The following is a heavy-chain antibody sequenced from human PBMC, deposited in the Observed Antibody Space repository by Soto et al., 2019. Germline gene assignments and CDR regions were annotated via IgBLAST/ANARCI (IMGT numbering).Heavy chain of an antibody. V-gene: IGHV1-46*03. Sequence: ASVKVSCKASGYTFTSYYMHWVRQAPGQGLEWMGKINPSGGSTSYAQKFQGRVTMTRDASTSTVYMELSSLRSEDTAVYYCARASIAVAGKGNRFDYWGQGTLVTVSS. CDR2: INPSGGST. J-gene: IGHJ4*02. CDR1: GYTFTSYY. CDR3: ARASIAVAGKGNRFDY. D-gene: IGHD6-19*01.